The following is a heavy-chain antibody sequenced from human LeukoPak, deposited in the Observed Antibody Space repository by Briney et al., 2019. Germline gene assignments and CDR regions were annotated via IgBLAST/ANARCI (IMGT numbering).Heavy chain of an antibody. Sequence: PGGSLRLSCAASGFTFSTYNMKWVRQAPGKGLEWVSSITSGGTYTYYADSVKGRFTTSRDNAKNSLSLQLSSLRAEDTAVYYCARGHYDILTASYKWTPDYWGQGILVTVSS. CDR3: ARGHYDILTASYKWTPDY. J-gene: IGHJ4*02. CDR1: GFTFSTYN. D-gene: IGHD3-9*01. CDR2: ITSGGTYT. V-gene: IGHV3-21*06.